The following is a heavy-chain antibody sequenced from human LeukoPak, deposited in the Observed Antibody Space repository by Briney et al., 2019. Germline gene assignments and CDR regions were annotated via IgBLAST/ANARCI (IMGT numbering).Heavy chain of an antibody. Sequence: GGSLRLSCTASGFTFGDYAMSWFRQAPGKGLEWVGFIRSKAYGETTDYAASVKGRFTISRDDSKSIAYLQMNSLKTEDKAVYYCTREGSGWYDYWGQGTLVTVSS. J-gene: IGHJ4*02. CDR2: IRSKAYGETT. D-gene: IGHD6-19*01. CDR1: GFTFGDYA. CDR3: TREGSGWYDY. V-gene: IGHV3-49*03.